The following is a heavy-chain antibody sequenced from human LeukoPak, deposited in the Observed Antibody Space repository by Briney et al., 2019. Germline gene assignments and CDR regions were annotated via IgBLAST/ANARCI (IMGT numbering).Heavy chain of an antibody. CDR1: GGSLSGYY. D-gene: IGHD3-10*01. Sequence: SETLSLTCAVYGGSLSGYYWSWIRQPPGKGLEGIGEINHSGSANYNPSLKSRVTISVDTSKNQFSLKLRSVTAADTAVYYCARAHVGGLGNYWGQGTLVTVSS. V-gene: IGHV4-34*01. J-gene: IGHJ4*02. CDR2: INHSGSA. CDR3: ARAHVGGLGNY.